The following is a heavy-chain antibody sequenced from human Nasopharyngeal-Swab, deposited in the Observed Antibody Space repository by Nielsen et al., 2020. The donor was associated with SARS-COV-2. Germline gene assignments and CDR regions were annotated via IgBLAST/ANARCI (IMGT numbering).Heavy chain of an antibody. Sequence: GESLKISCAASGFTFSSYSMNWVRQAPGEGLEWVSSISSSSSYIYYADSVKGRFTISRDNAKNSLYLQMNSLRAEDTAVYYCASLAYSTLPWGQGTLVTVSS. CDR3: ASLAYSTLP. CDR1: GFTFSSYS. J-gene: IGHJ5*02. CDR2: ISSSSSYI. D-gene: IGHD4-11*01. V-gene: IGHV3-21*01.